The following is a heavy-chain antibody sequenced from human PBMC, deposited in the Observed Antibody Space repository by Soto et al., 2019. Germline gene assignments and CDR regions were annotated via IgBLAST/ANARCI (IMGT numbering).Heavy chain of an antibody. CDR2: ISYDGSNK. Sequence: GGSLRLSCAASGFTFSSYGMHWVRQAPGKGLEWVAVISYDGSNKYYADFVKGRFTISRDNSKNTLYLQMNSLRAEDTAVYYCAKEWIGVPAAIAGLYGMDVWGQGTTVTVSS. D-gene: IGHD2-2*01. J-gene: IGHJ6*02. CDR3: AKEWIGVPAAIAGLYGMDV. CDR1: GFTFSSYG. V-gene: IGHV3-30*18.